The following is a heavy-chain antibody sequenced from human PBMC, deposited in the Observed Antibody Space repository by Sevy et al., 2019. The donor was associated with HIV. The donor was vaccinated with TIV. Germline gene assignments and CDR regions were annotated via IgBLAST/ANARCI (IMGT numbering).Heavy chain of an antibody. D-gene: IGHD1-1*01. CDR1: GGSFSGYY. J-gene: IGHJ4*02. Sequence: SETLSLTCAVYGGSFSGYYWSWIRQPPGKGLEWIGEINHSGSTNYNPSLKSRVTISVDTSKSQFSLKLSSVTAADTAVYYCERCLEGLFDYWGQGTLVTVSS. CDR3: ERCLEGLFDY. V-gene: IGHV4-34*01. CDR2: INHSGST.